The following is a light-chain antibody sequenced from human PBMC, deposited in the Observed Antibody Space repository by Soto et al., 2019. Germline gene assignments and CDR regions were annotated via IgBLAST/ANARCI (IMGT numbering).Light chain of an antibody. CDR1: QSISSY. V-gene: IGKV1-39*01. Sequence: DIQMTQSPSSLSASVGDRVTITCRASQSISSYLNWYQQKPGKAPKLLIYAASSLQSGVPSRFSGSGSGTDFTLSISSMQPVDFATYYCQQSYCTPKTFGQGTKVEIK. J-gene: IGKJ1*01. CDR3: QQSYCTPKT. CDR2: AAS.